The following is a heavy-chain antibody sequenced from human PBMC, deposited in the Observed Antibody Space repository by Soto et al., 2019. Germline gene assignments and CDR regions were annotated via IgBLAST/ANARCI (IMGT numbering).Heavy chain of an antibody. V-gene: IGHV2-5*02. CDR1: GFSLSTTGVG. CDR3: VQSRCGGDCLQSYSSHSYYGLDV. Sequence: QITLKESGPTLVKPTQTLTLTCTFSGFSLSTTGVGVGWIRQPPGKALEWLALIYWDDDKRYNPSLKSRLTTTKHTSKNQVVLTMTNMDPVDTATYYCVQSRCGGDCLQSYSSHSYYGLDVWGQGTTVTVSS. CDR2: IYWDDDK. D-gene: IGHD2-21*01. J-gene: IGHJ6*02.